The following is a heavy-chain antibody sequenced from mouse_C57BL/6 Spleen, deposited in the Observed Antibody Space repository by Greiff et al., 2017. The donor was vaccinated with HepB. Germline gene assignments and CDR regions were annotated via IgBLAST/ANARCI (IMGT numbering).Heavy chain of an antibody. CDR1: GYTFTSYW. CDR2: IHPNSGST. D-gene: IGHD2-1*01. CDR3: ARHLLYYAMDY. Sequence: QVQLQQPGAELVKPGASVKLSCKASGYTFTSYWMHWVKQRPGQGLEWIGMIHPNSGSTNYNEKFKSKATLTVDKSSSTAYMQLSSLTSEDSAVYYCARHLLYYAMDYWGQGTSVTVSS. J-gene: IGHJ4*01. V-gene: IGHV1-64*01.